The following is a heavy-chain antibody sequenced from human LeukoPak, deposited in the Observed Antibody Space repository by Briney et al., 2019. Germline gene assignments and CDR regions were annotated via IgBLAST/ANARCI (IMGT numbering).Heavy chain of an antibody. CDR3: ASPSKNGYNYFDY. V-gene: IGHV3-30*01. CDR2: ISYDGSNK. Sequence: PGRSLRLSCAASGFTFSSYAMHWVRQAPGKGLEWVAVISYDGSNKYYADSAKGRFTISRDNSKNTLYLQMNSLRAEDTAVYYCASPSKNGYNYFDYWGQGTLVTVSS. J-gene: IGHJ4*02. CDR1: GFTFSSYA. D-gene: IGHD5-24*01.